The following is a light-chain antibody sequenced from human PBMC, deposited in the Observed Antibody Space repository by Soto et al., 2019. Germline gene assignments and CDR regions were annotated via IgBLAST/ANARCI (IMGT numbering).Light chain of an antibody. CDR1: QTISSW. V-gene: IGKV1-5*03. CDR2: KAS. Sequence: DIQMTQSPSTLSGSVGDRVTITCRASQTISSWLAWYQQKPGRAPKLLIYKASTLKSGVPSRFSGSGSGKEYTLLISSLQPDDLATYYGQHYKSYSEAFGQGTKLELK. J-gene: IGKJ1*01. CDR3: QHYKSYSEA.